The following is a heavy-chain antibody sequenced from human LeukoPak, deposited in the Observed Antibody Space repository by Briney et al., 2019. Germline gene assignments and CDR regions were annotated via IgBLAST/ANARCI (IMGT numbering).Heavy chain of an antibody. D-gene: IGHD6-6*01. CDR1: GFTFSSYA. J-gene: IGHJ6*03. CDR2: ISGSGGST. CDR3: ARVVGGIYTPTSIAARPGYYYYMDV. V-gene: IGHV3-23*01. Sequence: SGGSLRLSCAASGFTFSSYAMSWVRQAPGKGLEWVSAISGSGGSTYYADSVKGRFTISRDNAKNTLYLQMNSLRAEDTAVYYCARVVGGIYTPTSIAARPGYYYYMDVWGKGTTVTVSS.